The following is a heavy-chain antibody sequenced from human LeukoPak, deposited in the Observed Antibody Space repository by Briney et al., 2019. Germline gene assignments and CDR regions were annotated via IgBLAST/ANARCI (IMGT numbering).Heavy chain of an antibody. CDR1: GFTFSSYG. J-gene: IGHJ4*02. Sequence: GRSLRLSCAASGFTFSSYGMHWVRQAPGKGLEWVAVISYDGSNKYYADSVKGRFTISRDNSKNTLYLQMNSLRAEDTAVYYCARKQLAGFNYWGQGTLVTVSS. V-gene: IGHV3-30*05. CDR3: ARKQLAGFNY. D-gene: IGHD6-6*01. CDR2: ISYDGSNK.